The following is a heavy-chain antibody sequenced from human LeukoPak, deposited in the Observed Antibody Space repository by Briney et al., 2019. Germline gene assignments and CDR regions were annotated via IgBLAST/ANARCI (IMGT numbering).Heavy chain of an antibody. CDR1: GYSISSGYY. CDR3: ARHVGSGWYYFDY. CDR2: IYHSGSP. D-gene: IGHD6-19*01. Sequence: PSETLSLTCAVSGYSISSGYYWGWSRPPPGKGLEGIGSIYHSGSPYYNPSLKSRVTISVDTSKNQFSLKLSSVTAADTAVYYCARHVGSGWYYFDYWGQGTLVTVSS. V-gene: IGHV4-38-2*01. J-gene: IGHJ4*02.